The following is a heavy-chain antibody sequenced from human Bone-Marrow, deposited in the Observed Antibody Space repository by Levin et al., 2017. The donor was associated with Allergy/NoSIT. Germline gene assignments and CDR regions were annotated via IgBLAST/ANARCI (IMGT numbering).Heavy chain of an antibody. CDR3: AKARTSIYGSVTDSRAYFHYAMDV. Sequence: GESLKISCLVSGFNVGSSSMTWVRQAPEKGLERISVINNLGGGTYYADSVRGRFTISRDTSKNTLFLQMDSLRSEDTAVYYCAKARTSIYGSVTDSRAYFHYAMDVWGQGTTVIVSS. D-gene: IGHD3-3*01. CDR1: GFNVGSSS. J-gene: IGHJ6*02. V-gene: IGHV3-23*01. CDR2: INNLGGGT.